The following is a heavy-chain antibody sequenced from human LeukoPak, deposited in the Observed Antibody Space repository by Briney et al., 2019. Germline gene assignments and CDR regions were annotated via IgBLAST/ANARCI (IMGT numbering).Heavy chain of an antibody. CDR3: AKGDIVVVVAAQGAFDI. D-gene: IGHD2-15*01. CDR2: IKQDGSEK. Sequence: GGSLRLSCAASGFTFSSYWMSWVRQAPGKGLEWVANIKQDGSEKYYVDSVKGRFTISRDNAKNSLYLQMNSLRAEDTAVYYCAKGDIVVVVAAQGAFDIWGQGTMVTVSS. CDR1: GFTFSSYW. J-gene: IGHJ3*02. V-gene: IGHV3-7*01.